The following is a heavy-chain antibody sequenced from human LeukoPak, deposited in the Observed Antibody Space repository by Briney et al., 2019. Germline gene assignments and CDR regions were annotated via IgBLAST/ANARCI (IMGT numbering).Heavy chain of an antibody. Sequence: SETLSLTCTVSGGFISNSNYYWGWIRQPAGKGLEWIGRIYSSGSTNYNPSLKSRVTISVDTSKNQFSLKLSSVTAADTAVYYCARDQYYGSGSYSGFDYWGQGTLVTVSS. D-gene: IGHD3-10*01. CDR1: GGFISNSNYY. V-gene: IGHV4-61*02. J-gene: IGHJ4*02. CDR2: IYSSGST. CDR3: ARDQYYGSGSYSGFDY.